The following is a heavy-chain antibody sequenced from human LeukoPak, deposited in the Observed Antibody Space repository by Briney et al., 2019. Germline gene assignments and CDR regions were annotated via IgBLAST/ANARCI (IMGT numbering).Heavy chain of an antibody. J-gene: IGHJ4*02. V-gene: IGHV1-2*02. CDR1: GYTFTGYY. CDR2: INPNSGGT. D-gene: IGHD6-6*01. CDR3: ARVYSSSSDFDY. Sequence: ASVKVSCKASGYTFTGYYMHWVRQAPGQGLEWMGWINPNSGGTNYAQKFQGRVTMTRDTSISTAYMELSKLRSDDTAVYYFARVYSSSSDFDYWGQGTLVTVSS.